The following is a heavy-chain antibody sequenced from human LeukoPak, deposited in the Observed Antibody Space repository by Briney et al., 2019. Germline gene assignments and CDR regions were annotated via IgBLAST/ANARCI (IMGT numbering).Heavy chain of an antibody. CDR1: GFTFNIYW. CDR3: ARGTYPLDY. Sequence: PGGSLRLSCAASGFTFNIYWIQWVRQAPGKGLEWVSRTSPDGTTTTYADSVKGRFTISRDNAKSTVYLQMNSLRAEDTALYYCARGTYPLDYWGQGTLVTVPS. J-gene: IGHJ4*02. V-gene: IGHV3-74*01. D-gene: IGHD2-21*01. CDR2: TSPDGTTT.